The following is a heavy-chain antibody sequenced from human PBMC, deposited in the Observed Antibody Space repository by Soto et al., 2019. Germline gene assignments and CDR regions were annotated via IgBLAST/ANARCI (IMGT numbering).Heavy chain of an antibody. CDR1: GGSISSGGYY. J-gene: IGHJ5*02. V-gene: IGHV4-31*03. Sequence: QVQLQESGPGLVKPSQTLSLTCTVSGGSISSGGYYWSWIRQHPGKGLEWIGYSYYSGSTYYNPSLTRRVTISVDTSKNQFSRKLSSVTAADTAVYYCARVGGINWFDPWGQGTLVTVSS. CDR2: SYYSGST. D-gene: IGHD3-16*01. CDR3: ARVGGINWFDP.